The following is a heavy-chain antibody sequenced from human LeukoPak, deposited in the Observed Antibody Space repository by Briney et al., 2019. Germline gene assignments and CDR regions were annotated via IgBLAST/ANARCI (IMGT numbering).Heavy chain of an antibody. CDR1: GGSFSGYY. J-gene: IGHJ5*02. CDR2: INHSGST. V-gene: IGHV4-34*01. CDR3: ARDKLIYYYGSGRGPFDP. D-gene: IGHD3-10*01. Sequence: PSETLSLTCAVYGGSFSGYYWSWIRQPPGKGLEWIGEINHSGSTNYNPSLKSRVTISVDTPKNQFSLKLSSVTAADTAVYYCARDKLIYYYGSGRGPFDPWGQGTLVTVSS.